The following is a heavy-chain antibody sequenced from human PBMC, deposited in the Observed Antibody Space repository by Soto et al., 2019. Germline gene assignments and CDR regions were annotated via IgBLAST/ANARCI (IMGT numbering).Heavy chain of an antibody. V-gene: IGHV4-34*01. CDR1: GGSFSGYY. D-gene: IGHD2-15*01. CDR2: INHSGST. Sequence: SETLYLTCAVYGGSFSGYYWSWIRQPPGKGLEWIGEINHSGSTNYNPSLKSRVTISVDTSKNQFSLKLSSVTAADTAVYYCARGRRGVVVAATLGYYYYGMDVWGQGTTVTVSS. J-gene: IGHJ6*02. CDR3: ARGRRGVVVAATLGYYYYGMDV.